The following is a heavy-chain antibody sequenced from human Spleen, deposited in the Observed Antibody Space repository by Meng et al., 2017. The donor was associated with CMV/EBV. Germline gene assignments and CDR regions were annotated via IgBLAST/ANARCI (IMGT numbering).Heavy chain of an antibody. Sequence: SETLSRTCTVSNCSISSTYSWGWIRQPPGKGLEWIGRIYHSGSTYYDPSLKSRVTISVDTSKNQFSLKLSSVTAADTAVYYCARVDSSGYYLTFDYWGQGTLVTVSS. V-gene: IGHV4-38-2*02. CDR3: ARVDSSGYYLTFDY. CDR2: IYHSGST. CDR1: NCSISSTYS. D-gene: IGHD3-22*01. J-gene: IGHJ4*02.